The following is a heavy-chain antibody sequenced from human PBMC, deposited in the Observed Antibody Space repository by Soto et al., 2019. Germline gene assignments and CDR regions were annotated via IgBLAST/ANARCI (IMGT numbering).Heavy chain of an antibody. J-gene: IGHJ5*02. D-gene: IGHD2-2*01. CDR2: ISSGGSTI. V-gene: IGHV3-48*02. CDR1: GFTFSTYT. Sequence: EVQLVESGGGLVQPGGSLRLSCAASGFTFSTYTMNWVRQAPGKGLEWVSYISSGGSTIYYADPVKGRFTISRDNAKNSLFLQMNSLRDEDTAVYYCAREDIVLLTAVGFDPWGQGTLVTVSS. CDR3: AREDIVLLTAVGFDP.